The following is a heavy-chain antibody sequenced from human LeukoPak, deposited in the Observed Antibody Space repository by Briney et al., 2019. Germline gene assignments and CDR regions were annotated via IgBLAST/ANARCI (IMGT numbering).Heavy chain of an antibody. V-gene: IGHV6-1*01. Sequence: SQTLSLTCDISGDSISSSSDAWNWIRQSPSRGLEWLGRTYYMSKWYNDFAASVKSRMTITADTSKNQFTLQLNSVTPEDTAVYYCARDLAGIGALGVFESCGQGTLVTVSS. J-gene: IGHJ4*02. CDR2: TYYMSKWYN. D-gene: IGHD6-6*01. CDR3: ARDLAGIGALGVFES. CDR1: GDSISSSSDA.